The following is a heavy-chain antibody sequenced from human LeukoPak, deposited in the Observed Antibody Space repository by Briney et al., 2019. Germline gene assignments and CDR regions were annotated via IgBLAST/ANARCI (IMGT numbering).Heavy chain of an antibody. V-gene: IGHV4-34*01. CDR1: GGSFSGYY. Sequence: SSETLSLTCAVYGGSFSGYYWSWIRQPPGKGLEWIGEINHFGSTNYNPSIKSRVTISGDTSKNQFSLKVNSVTAADTAVYYCARGYRAPQTFYSYHYFDSWAQGILVTVSS. CDR3: ARGYRAPQTFYSYHYFDS. D-gene: IGHD5-18*01. CDR2: INHFGST. J-gene: IGHJ4*02.